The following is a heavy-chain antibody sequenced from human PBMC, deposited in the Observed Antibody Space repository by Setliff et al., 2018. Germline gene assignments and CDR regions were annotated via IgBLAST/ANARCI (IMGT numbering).Heavy chain of an antibody. D-gene: IGHD6-13*01. J-gene: IGHJ5*02. Sequence: SVKVSCKASGGTFSSYAISWVRQAPGQGLEWMGGLIPILGIANYAQKFQGRVTITADKSTSTAYMELSSLRSEDTAVYYCATPGQQLVRLDRFDPWGQGTLVTVSS. CDR1: GGTFSSYA. CDR2: LIPILGIA. V-gene: IGHV1-69*10. CDR3: ATPGQQLVRLDRFDP.